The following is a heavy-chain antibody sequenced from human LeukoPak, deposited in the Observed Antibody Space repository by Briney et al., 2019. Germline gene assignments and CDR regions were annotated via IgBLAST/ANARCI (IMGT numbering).Heavy chain of an antibody. V-gene: IGHV4-39*01. Sequence: SETLSLTCTVSGGSISSSGYYWGWIRQPPGKGLEWIGSVDYTGITSHSPSLKSRVTISVDTSKNQFSLKVSSVSAADTGVYYWAGGYGSGSYYEYWGQGTPVTVSS. J-gene: IGHJ4*02. CDR2: VDYTGIT. CDR3: AGGYGSGSYYEY. D-gene: IGHD3-10*01. CDR1: GGSISSSGYY.